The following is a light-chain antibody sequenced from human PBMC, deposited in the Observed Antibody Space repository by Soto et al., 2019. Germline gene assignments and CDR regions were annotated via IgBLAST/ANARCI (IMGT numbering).Light chain of an antibody. Sequence: EIVLTQSPVTLSLSPGERATLSCRASQSVSSYLAWYQQKPGQAPRLLIYDASNRATGVPARFSGSGSGTDFTLTISSLEPEDFAVYYCQQRSVWPPTTFGQGTRLEIK. CDR2: DAS. V-gene: IGKV3-11*01. CDR3: QQRSVWPPTT. J-gene: IGKJ5*01. CDR1: QSVSSY.